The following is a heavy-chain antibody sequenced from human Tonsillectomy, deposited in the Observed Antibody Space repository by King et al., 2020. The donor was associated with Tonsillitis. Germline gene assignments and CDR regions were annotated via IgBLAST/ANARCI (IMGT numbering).Heavy chain of an antibody. CDR2: IIPIFVTA. D-gene: IGHD3-22*01. Sequence: QLKQSRATVTKNRSSVKVSCKDSGGTFSSYAISWVPQAPGQGLEWMGGIIPIFVTANYAQKFQGRVTITADESTSTAYMELSSLRSEDTAVYYCARAHDSSGSDYWGQGTLVTVSS. CDR1: GGTFSSYA. J-gene: IGHJ4*02. V-gene: IGHV1-69*01. CDR3: ARAHDSSGSDY.